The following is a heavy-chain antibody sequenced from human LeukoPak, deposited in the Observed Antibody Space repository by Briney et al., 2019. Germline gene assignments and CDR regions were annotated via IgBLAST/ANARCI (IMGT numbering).Heavy chain of an antibody. Sequence: GRSLRLSCAASGFTFDDYAMHWVRQAPVKGLEWVSGISWNSGSIGYADSVKGRFIISRDNAKNSLYLQMNSLRAEDTALYYCAKAIFGVVIIGCFDYWGQGTLVTVSS. V-gene: IGHV3-9*01. CDR2: ISWNSGSI. CDR3: AKAIFGVVIIGCFDY. J-gene: IGHJ4*02. D-gene: IGHD3-3*01. CDR1: GFTFDDYA.